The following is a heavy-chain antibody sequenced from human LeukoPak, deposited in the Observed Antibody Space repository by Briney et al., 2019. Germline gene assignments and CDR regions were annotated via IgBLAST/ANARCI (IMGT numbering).Heavy chain of an antibody. D-gene: IGHD2-15*01. J-gene: IGHJ4*02. CDR3: ARLLAGCPGGRCRAHFDY. CDR2: IYYGGST. CDR1: GDSINSNY. V-gene: IGHV4-59*01. Sequence: SETLSLTCSVSGDSINSNYWSWMRQPPGKGLEWIWYIYYGGSTNYNPSLKSRVSMSVDTSKNQFSLNLSSVTAADTAVYHCARLLAGCPGGRCRAHFDYWGQGTLVTVSS.